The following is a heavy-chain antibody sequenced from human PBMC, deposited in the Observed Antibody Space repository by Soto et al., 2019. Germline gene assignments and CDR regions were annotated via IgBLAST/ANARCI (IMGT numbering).Heavy chain of an antibody. D-gene: IGHD6-13*01. Sequence: SETLSLTCIVSGGSISRYHWSWIRQPPGKGLEWVGYISDSANINYNPSLKSRVTISVDTSKNQFSLKLSSVTPADTAVYYCARRLIAAAGSYYYYGMAVWGQGTTVTVSS. CDR1: GGSISRYH. CDR2: ISDSANI. J-gene: IGHJ6*02. CDR3: ARRLIAAAGSYYYYGMAV. V-gene: IGHV4-59*08.